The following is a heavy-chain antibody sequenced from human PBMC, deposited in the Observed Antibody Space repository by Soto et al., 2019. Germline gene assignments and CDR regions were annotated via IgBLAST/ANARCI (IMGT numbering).Heavy chain of an antibody. J-gene: IGHJ3*02. D-gene: IGHD3-22*01. CDR2: INPNSGGT. CDR3: ARVGRYYYDSVAAFDI. V-gene: IGHV1-2*04. CDR1: GYTFTGYY. Sequence: ASVKVSCKASGYTFTGYYMHWVRQAPGQGLEWMGWINPNSGGTNYAQKFQGWVTMTRDTSISAAYMELSRLRSDDTAVYYCARVGRYYYDSVAAFDIWGQGTMVTVSS.